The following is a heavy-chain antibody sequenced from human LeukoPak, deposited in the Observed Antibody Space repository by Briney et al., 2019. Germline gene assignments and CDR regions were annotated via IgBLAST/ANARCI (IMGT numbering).Heavy chain of an antibody. J-gene: IGHJ4*02. CDR1: GGSFSGYY. D-gene: IGHD6-19*01. V-gene: IGHV4-34*01. CDR3: ARGSGWYGY. Sequence: SETLSLTCAVYGGSFSGYYWSWIRQPPGKGLEWIGEINHSGSTNYNPSLKSRVTMSVDTSKNQFSLKLSSVTAADTAVYYCARGSGWYGYWGQGTLVTVSS. CDR2: INHSGST.